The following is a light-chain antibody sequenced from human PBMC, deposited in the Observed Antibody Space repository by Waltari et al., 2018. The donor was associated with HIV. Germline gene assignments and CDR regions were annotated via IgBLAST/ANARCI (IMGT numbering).Light chain of an antibody. V-gene: IGKV1-5*03. Sequence: DIQMTQSPSTLSASLGDRVTITCRASQNVSTWLAWYQQKPGKAPNLLIYKASTLQSGVPSKFSGSGSGTEFTLTFNNLQADDSAIYWCQQYSTFPLTFGQGTKVEIK. J-gene: IGKJ1*01. CDR3: QQYSTFPLT. CDR2: KAS. CDR1: QNVSTW.